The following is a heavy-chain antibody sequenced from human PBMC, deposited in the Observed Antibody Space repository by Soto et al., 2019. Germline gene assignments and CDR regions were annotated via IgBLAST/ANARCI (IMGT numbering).Heavy chain of an antibody. D-gene: IGHD1-1*01. Sequence: QVQLVESGGGVVQPGRSLRLSCAASGFTFSSYGMHWVRQAPGKGLEWVAVISYDGSNKYYADSVKGRFTISRDNSKNTLYLQMNSLRAEDTAVYYCAKSGRAAGYYFDYWGQGTLVTVSS. V-gene: IGHV3-30*18. CDR3: AKSGRAAGYYFDY. CDR1: GFTFSSYG. J-gene: IGHJ4*02. CDR2: ISYDGSNK.